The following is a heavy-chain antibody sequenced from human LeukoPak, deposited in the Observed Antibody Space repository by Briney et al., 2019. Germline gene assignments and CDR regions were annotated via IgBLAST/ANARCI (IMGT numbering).Heavy chain of an antibody. CDR2: IYYSGST. V-gene: IGHV4-59*01. CDR3: ARLTGEFDY. CDR1: GGSISSYY. D-gene: IGHD7-27*01. Sequence: KPSETLSLTCTVSGGSISSYYWSWIRQPPGKGLEWIGYIYYSGSTNYNPSLKSRVTISVDTSKNQFSLKLSSVTAADTAVYYCARLTGEFDYWGQGTLLTVSS. J-gene: IGHJ4*02.